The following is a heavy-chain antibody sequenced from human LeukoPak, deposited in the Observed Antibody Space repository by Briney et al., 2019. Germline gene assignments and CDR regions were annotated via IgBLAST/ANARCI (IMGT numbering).Heavy chain of an antibody. Sequence: PSQTLSLTCTVSGGSISSGSYYWSWIRQPAGKGLEWIGRIYTSGSTNYNPSLKSRVTISVDTSKNQFSLKLSSVTAADTAVYYCASRSLDPQRGNLHDAFDIWGQGTMVTVSS. J-gene: IGHJ3*02. CDR3: ASRSLDPQRGNLHDAFDI. D-gene: IGHD4-23*01. CDR1: GGSISSGSYY. CDR2: IYTSGST. V-gene: IGHV4-61*02.